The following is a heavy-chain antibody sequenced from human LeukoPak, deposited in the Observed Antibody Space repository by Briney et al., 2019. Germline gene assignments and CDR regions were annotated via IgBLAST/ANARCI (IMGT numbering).Heavy chain of an antibody. CDR3: ARALAYSSSSDY. V-gene: IGHV4-34*01. CDR1: GGSFSGYY. Sequence: SETLSLTCAVYGGSFSGYYWSWIRQPPGKGLEWIGEINHSGSTNYNPSLKSRVTISVDTSKNQLSLKLSSVTAADTAVYYCARALAYSSSSDYWGQGTLVTVSS. CDR2: INHSGST. J-gene: IGHJ4*02. D-gene: IGHD6-6*01.